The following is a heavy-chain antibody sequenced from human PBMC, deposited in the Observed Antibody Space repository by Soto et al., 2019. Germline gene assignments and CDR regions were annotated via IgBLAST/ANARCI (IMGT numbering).Heavy chain of an antibody. CDR1: GFTFSAYG. CDR2: ISYDGSNK. J-gene: IGHJ4*02. V-gene: IGHV3-30*18. Sequence: QVQLVESGGGVVQPGRSLRLSCAGSGFTFSAYGMDWVRQAPGKGLEWVAVISYDGSNKNYADSVKGRFTISRDNSKNTLYLQMNSLRAEDTAVYYCAKDRMGAGVRGYFDYWGQGTLVTVSS. D-gene: IGHD3-10*01. CDR3: AKDRMGAGVRGYFDY.